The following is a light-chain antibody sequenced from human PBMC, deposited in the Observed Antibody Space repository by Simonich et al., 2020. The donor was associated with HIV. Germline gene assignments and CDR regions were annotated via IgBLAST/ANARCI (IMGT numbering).Light chain of an antibody. J-gene: IGKJ3*01. CDR1: QSVSSNY. CDR3: QQYGSSPFT. V-gene: IGKV3-20*01. CDR2: AAS. Sequence: EIVLTQSPGTLSLSPGERATLTCRASQSVSSNYLAWYQHKPGLAPRLLMYAASSRATGIPDRFSGSGSGTDFTLTISRLEPEDFAVYYCQQYGSSPFTFGPGTKVDIK.